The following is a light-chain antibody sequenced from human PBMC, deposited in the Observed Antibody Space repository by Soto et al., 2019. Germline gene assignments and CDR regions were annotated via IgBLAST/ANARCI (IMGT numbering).Light chain of an antibody. CDR2: RDN. J-gene: IGLJ2*01. CDR3: SAWDDSLSAVV. CDR1: SSNIESNY. Sequence: QSVLTQPPSASGTPGQRVTISCSGSSSNIESNYVYWYQHLPGTAPQLLIYRDNQRPSGVPDRFSGSKSGTSASLAISGLRSEDEAHYFCSAWDDSLSAVVFGGGTKVTVL. V-gene: IGLV1-47*01.